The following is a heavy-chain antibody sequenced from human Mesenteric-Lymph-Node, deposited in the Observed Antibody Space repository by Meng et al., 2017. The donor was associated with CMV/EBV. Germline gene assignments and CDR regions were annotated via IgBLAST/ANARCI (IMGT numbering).Heavy chain of an antibody. CDR1: AFTFENYG. J-gene: IGHJ4*02. D-gene: IGHD1-26*01. V-gene: IGHV3-23*03. CDR2: IYGGGSST. Sequence: GESLKISCVASAFTFENYGMSWVRQAPGKGLEWVSVIYGGGSSTKYADSVKGRFTISRDNSKNTLYLQMNSLRGEDAAVYYCTKAPKWDQPANWGQGTLVTVSS. CDR3: TKAPKWDQPAN.